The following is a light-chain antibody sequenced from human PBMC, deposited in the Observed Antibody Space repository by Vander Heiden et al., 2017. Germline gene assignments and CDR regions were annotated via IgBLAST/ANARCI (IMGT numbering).Light chain of an antibody. J-gene: IGKJ4*01. CDR1: QTVTRH. CDR2: DAS. Sequence: EIGLTQSPATLSLSPGERATVSCRASQTVTRHLAWYQQKPGQAPRLLIYDASNRATGIPARFSGSGSGTDFTLIIDNLEPEDFAFYYCLQRSNWPLTFGGGTKVEIK. V-gene: IGKV3-11*01. CDR3: LQRSNWPLT.